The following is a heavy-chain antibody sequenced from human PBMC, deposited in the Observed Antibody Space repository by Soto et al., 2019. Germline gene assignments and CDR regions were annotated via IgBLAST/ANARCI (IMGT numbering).Heavy chain of an antibody. CDR2: IYYSGST. D-gene: IGHD6-6*01. CDR1: GGSISSSSYY. V-gene: IGHV4-39*01. CDR3: ARHDCSIAARKFDY. J-gene: IGHJ4*02. Sequence: SETLSLTCTVSGGSISSSSYYWGWIRQPPGKGLEWIGSIYYSGSTYYNPSLKSRVTISVDTSKNQFSLKLSSVAAADTAVYYCARHDCSIAARKFDYWGQGTLVTVSS.